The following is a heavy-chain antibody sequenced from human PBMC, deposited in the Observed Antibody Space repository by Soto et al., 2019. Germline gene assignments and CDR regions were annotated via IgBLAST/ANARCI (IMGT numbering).Heavy chain of an antibody. J-gene: IGHJ3*02. CDR2: IYPGDSHN. V-gene: IGHV5-51*01. D-gene: IGHD3-16*01. CDR3: PRHSEIWGSSPRPHDAFDI. Sequence: GESLKISCKGSGYSFTSCCIGWVLQIPGKXLXWMGIIYPGDSHNTHTPSLHAKVTLSHAKSTSTASLQWSTLKPPDTAMYYCPRHSEIWGSSPRPHDAFDIWGQGTMVTVSS. CDR1: GYSFTSCC.